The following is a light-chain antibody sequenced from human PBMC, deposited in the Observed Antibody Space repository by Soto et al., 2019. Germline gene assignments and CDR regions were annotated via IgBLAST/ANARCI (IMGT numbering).Light chain of an antibody. CDR3: SSHTNSSTYVV. Sequence: QSVLTQPASVSGSPGQSITISCTGTSSDVGGYNYVSWYQQYPGKAPKLMIYEVSNRLSGVSNRFSGSKSGNTASLTISGLQAEDEADYYCSSHTNSSTYVVFGGGTKLTVL. CDR2: EVS. CDR1: SSDVGGYNY. J-gene: IGLJ2*01. V-gene: IGLV2-14*01.